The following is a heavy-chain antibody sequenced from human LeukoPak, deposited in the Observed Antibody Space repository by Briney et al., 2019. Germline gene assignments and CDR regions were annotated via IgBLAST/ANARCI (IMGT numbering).Heavy chain of an antibody. J-gene: IGHJ4*02. D-gene: IGHD2-15*01. CDR2: INPNSGGT. Sequence: ASVKVSCKASGYTFTGYYMHWVRQAPGQGLEWMGWINPNSGGTNYAQKFQGRVTMTRDTSISTAYMELSRLRSDDTAVYYCARGFTRYCSGGSCYREDYSGQGTLVTVSS. V-gene: IGHV1-2*02. CDR1: GYTFTGYY. CDR3: ARGFTRYCSGGSCYREDY.